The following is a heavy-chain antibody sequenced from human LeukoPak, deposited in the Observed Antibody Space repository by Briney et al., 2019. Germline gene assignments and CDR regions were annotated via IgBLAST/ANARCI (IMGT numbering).Heavy chain of an antibody. CDR3: AKSPVSSCRGSFCYPFDY. V-gene: IGHV3-23*01. Sequence: GGSLRLSCAASGFTFSTYAMSWVRQIPGKGLESVSAISGSDDGTYYADSVKGRFTISRDNSRNTLYLQMNTLRAEDTAVYFCAKSPVSSCRGSFCYPFDYWGQGNLVTVSS. CDR1: GFTFSTYA. J-gene: IGHJ4*02. CDR2: ISGSDDGT. D-gene: IGHD2-15*01.